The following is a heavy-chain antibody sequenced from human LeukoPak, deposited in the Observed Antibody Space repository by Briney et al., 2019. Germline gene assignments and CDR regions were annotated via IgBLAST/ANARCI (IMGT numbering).Heavy chain of an antibody. V-gene: IGHV3-9*01. Sequence: PGGSLRLSCAASGFNFDDYAMHWVWQAPGKGLEWVSGISWNSGSIGYADSVKGRFTISRDSAKNSLYLQMNSLRAEDTALYYCAKDIYNYFDSSGYGYWGQGTLVTVSS. CDR1: GFNFDDYA. CDR2: ISWNSGSI. CDR3: AKDIYNYFDSSGYGY. D-gene: IGHD3-22*01. J-gene: IGHJ4*02.